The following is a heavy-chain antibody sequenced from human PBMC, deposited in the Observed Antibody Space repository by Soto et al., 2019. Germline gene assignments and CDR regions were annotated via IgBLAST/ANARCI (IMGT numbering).Heavy chain of an antibody. V-gene: IGHV4-31*03. J-gene: IGHJ4*02. Sequence: QVQLQESGPGLVKPSQTLSLTCTVSGGSISSGGYYCNWIRQHPGKGLEWIGYIYYSGSTYYNPSLKSRVNISVDTSKNQFSLKPTSVTAADTAVYYCARDSSGYYHFDSWGQGTLVTVSS. CDR1: GGSISSGGYY. CDR3: ARDSSGYYHFDS. D-gene: IGHD3-22*01. CDR2: IYYSGST.